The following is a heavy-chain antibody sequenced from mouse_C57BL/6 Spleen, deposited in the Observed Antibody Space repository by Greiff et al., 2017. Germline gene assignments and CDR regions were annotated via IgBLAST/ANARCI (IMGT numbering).Heavy chain of an antibody. CDR3: ARCRGQLRLRNAMDY. CDR2: INPNNGGT. V-gene: IGHV1-18*01. D-gene: IGHD3-2*02. J-gene: IGHJ4*01. CDR1: GYTFTDYN. Sequence: EVKLMESGPELVKPGASVKIPCKASGYTFTDYNMDWVKQSHGKSLEWIGDINPNNGGTIYNQKFKGKATLTVDKSSSTAYMELRSLTSEDTAVYYCARCRGQLRLRNAMDYWGQGTSVTVSS.